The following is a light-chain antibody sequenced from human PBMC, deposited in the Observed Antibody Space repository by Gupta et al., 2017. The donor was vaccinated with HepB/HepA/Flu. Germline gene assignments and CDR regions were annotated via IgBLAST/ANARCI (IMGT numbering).Light chain of an antibody. J-gene: IGLJ2*01. CDR2: QYK. Sequence: TQPPSLSGSPGQTASINCSGGTLDDKFVSWYQQRPCQSPIWIIYQYKKSPSGIPERFSGTNYETTATVTSSGTQARDEADYYCQAWESSGDDVYFGGGTKVTVL. CDR3: QAWESSGDDVY. V-gene: IGLV3-1*01. CDR1: TLDDKF.